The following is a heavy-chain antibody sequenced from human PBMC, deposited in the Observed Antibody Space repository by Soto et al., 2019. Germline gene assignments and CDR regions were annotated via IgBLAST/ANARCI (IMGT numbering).Heavy chain of an antibody. D-gene: IGHD3-22*01. Sequence: SETLYLTCTVSGGSISSYYWSWIRQPAGKGLEWIGRIYTSGSTNHNPSLKSRVTMSVDTSKNQFSLKLSSVTAADTAMYYCARDSSYNYYDSSGSHRLYYYYGMDVWGQGTTVTVSS. CDR2: IYTSGST. CDR1: GGSISSYY. V-gene: IGHV4-4*07. CDR3: ARDSSYNYYDSSGSHRLYYYYGMDV. J-gene: IGHJ6*02.